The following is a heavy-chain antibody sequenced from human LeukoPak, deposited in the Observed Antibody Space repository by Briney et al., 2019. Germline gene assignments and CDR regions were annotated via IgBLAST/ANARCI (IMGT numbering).Heavy chain of an antibody. J-gene: IGHJ5*02. V-gene: IGHV1-69*06. CDR1: GGTFSSYA. Sequence: EASVKVSCKASGGTFSSYAISWVRQAPGQGLEWMGGIIPIFGTANYAQKFQGRVTITADKSTSTAYMELSSLRSEDTAVYYCARATFSVVPAAAMAFDPWGQGTLVTVSS. CDR3: ARATFSVVPAAAMAFDP. CDR2: IIPIFGTA. D-gene: IGHD2-2*01.